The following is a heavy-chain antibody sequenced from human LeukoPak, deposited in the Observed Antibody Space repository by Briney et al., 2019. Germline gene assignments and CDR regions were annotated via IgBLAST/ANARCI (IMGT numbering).Heavy chain of an antibody. V-gene: IGHV3-30*18. CDR3: AKDAGDPVVMGPYYYYGMDV. D-gene: IGHD3-16*02. J-gene: IGHJ6*02. Sequence: GGSLRLSCAASGFTFSSYGMHWVRQAPGKGLEWVAVISYDGSNKYYADSVKGRFTISRDNSKNTLYLQMNSLRAEDTAVYYCAKDAGDPVVMGPYYYYGMDVWGQGTTVTVSS. CDR2: ISYDGSNK. CDR1: GFTFSSYG.